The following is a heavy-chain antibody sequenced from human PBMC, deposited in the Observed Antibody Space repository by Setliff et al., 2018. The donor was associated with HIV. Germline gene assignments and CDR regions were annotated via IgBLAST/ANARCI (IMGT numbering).Heavy chain of an antibody. D-gene: IGHD3-10*01. CDR1: GHTFIDYF. V-gene: IGHV1-2*02. Sequence: WASVKVSCKASGHTFIDYFIHWVRQAPGQGLEWMAYINPNSGDSKTAQKFQGMVTVTRDTSIATAYMELSSLTSGDTAVYHCARDYFPHSRRNFGSGDYFHFWGQGSRVTVSS. J-gene: IGHJ4*02. CDR3: ARDYFPHSRRNFGSGDYFHF. CDR2: INPNSGDS.